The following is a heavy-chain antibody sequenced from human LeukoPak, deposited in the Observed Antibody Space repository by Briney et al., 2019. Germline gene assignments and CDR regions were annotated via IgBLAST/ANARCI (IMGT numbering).Heavy chain of an antibody. CDR3: AKMSSSWTYYYGMDV. Sequence: GGSLRLSCAASGFTFSSYAMSWVRQAPGKGLEWVSAISGSGGSTYYADSVKGRFTISRDNSKNTLYLQMNSLRAEDTAVYYCAKMSSSWTYYYGMDVWGQGTTVTVSS. V-gene: IGHV3-23*01. J-gene: IGHJ6*02. CDR1: GFTFSSYA. D-gene: IGHD6-13*01. CDR2: ISGSGGST.